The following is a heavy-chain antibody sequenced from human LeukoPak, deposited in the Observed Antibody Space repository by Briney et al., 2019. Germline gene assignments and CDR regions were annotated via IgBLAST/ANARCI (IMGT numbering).Heavy chain of an antibody. V-gene: IGHV3-30*18. CDR1: GFTFSSYG. Sequence: PGGSLRLSCAASGFTFSSYGMHWVRRAPAKGLEWVAVISYDGSNKYYADSVKGRFTISRDNSKNTLYLQMNSLRAEDTAVYYCAKDRGTMWLRLEYFDYWGQGTLVTVSS. J-gene: IGHJ4*02. D-gene: IGHD5-12*01. CDR2: ISYDGSNK. CDR3: AKDRGTMWLRLEYFDY.